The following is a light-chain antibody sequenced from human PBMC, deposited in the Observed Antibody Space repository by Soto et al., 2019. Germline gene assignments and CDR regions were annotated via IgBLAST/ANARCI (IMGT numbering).Light chain of an antibody. V-gene: IGKV3-20*01. CDR2: ATS. CDR1: QSVGSSY. Sequence: EIVLTQSPGTLSLSPGERATLPCRASQSVGSSYLAWYQQKPGQAPRLLIYATSSRATGIPDRFSGSGSGTDFTLTISRLEPEDFAVYYCQQYQTFGPGTKVDIK. J-gene: IGKJ3*01. CDR3: QQYQT.